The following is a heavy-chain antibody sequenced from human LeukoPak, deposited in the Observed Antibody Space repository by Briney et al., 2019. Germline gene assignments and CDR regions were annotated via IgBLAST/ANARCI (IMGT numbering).Heavy chain of an antibody. J-gene: IGHJ4*02. D-gene: IGHD3-22*01. CDR1: GFTFSDYY. V-gene: IGHV3-11*01. CDR3: ARDRRGYYYDGNAFYFDY. CDR2: ISSSGSTI. Sequence: AGSLRLSCAASGFTFSDYYMSWIRQAPGKGLEWVSYISSSGSTIYYTDSVKGRFTISRDNAKNSLYLQMNSLRAEDTAVYYCARDRRGYYYDGNAFYFDYWGQGTQVTVST.